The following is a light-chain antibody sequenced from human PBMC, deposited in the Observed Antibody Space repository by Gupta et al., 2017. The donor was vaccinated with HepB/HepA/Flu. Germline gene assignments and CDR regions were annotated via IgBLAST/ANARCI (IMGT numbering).Light chain of an antibody. V-gene: IGLV1-44*01. J-gene: IGLJ2*01. CDR1: SSNIGTNT. CDR3: AVLDDSLNCVL. CDR2: GNN. Sequence: QSVLTQPPPASRTPGQRVTVLCSARSSNIGTNTVNWHQPLPGTAPKLLIYGNNERPSGVSDRFSGSKSGTSASLAISGLQSEDEADYYCAVLDDSLNCVLFGGGTKLTVL.